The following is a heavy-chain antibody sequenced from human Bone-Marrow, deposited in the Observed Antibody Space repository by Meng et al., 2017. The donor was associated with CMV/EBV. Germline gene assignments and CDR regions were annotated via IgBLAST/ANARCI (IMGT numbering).Heavy chain of an antibody. D-gene: IGHD6-13*01. CDR3: ARGQQQLAGGLDV. J-gene: IGHJ6*02. CDR2: IKQDGSEK. Sequence: GESLKISCAASGFTFSSYWMSWVRQAPGKGLEWVANIKQDGSEKYYVDSVKGRFTIFRDNAKNSLYLQMNSLRAEDTAVYYCARGQQQLAGGLDVWGQGTTVTVSS. CDR1: GFTFSSYW. V-gene: IGHV3-7*03.